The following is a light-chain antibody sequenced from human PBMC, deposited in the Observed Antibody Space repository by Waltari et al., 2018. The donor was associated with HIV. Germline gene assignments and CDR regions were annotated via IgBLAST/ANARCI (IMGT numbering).Light chain of an antibody. CDR3: AAWDDSLNVVV. Sequence: QSVLTQPPSASGTPGQRVTISCSGRSSNLGSNTVNWYQQLPGTAPKLLLDSNNQRPSGVPDRFSGSKSGTSASLAISGLQSEDEADYYCAAWDDSLNVVVFGGGTKLTVL. CDR2: SNN. V-gene: IGLV1-44*01. CDR1: SSNLGSNT. J-gene: IGLJ2*01.